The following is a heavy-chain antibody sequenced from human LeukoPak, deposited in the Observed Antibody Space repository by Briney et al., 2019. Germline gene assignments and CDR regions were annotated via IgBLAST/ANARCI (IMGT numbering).Heavy chain of an antibody. V-gene: IGHV4-39*07. CDR3: ARLSTVIIFDY. J-gene: IGHJ4*02. Sequence: SETLSLTCTVSGGSISSSSYYWGWIRQPPGKGLEWIGSIYYSGSTYYNPSLKSRVTISVDTSKNQFSLKLSSVTAADTAVYYCARLSTVIIFDYWGQGTLVTVSS. CDR2: IYYSGST. CDR1: GGSISSSSYY. D-gene: IGHD4-11*01.